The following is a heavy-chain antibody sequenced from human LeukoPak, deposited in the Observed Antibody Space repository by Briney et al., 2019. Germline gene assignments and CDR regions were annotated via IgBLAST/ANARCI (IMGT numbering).Heavy chain of an antibody. CDR3: AKDSGVVVTAIPNY. CDR2: ISGRGGST. Sequence: GSLRLSCAASGFTFSNYAMIWVRQAPGKGLEWVSSISGRGGSTYYAGSVKGRFTMSRDNSKNTLSLQMDSLRSEDTAVYYCAKDSGVVVTAIPNYWGQGALVTVAS. J-gene: IGHJ4*02. V-gene: IGHV3-23*01. D-gene: IGHD2-21*02. CDR1: GFTFSNYA.